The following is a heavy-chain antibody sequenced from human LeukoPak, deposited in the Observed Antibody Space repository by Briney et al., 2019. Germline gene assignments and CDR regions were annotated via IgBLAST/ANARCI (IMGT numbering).Heavy chain of an antibody. J-gene: IGHJ4*02. CDR1: GYIFSNHY. D-gene: IGHD2/OR15-2a*01. CDR3: AREPPESYYIDY. Sequence: GASVKVSCKTSGYIFSNHYIHWVRQAPGQGPEWMGIIRPSSGRADYTQKFQGRVTMTRDMSTTTVYMELTTLGSDDTAVYFCAREPPESYYIDYWGQGTLVTVSS. V-gene: IGHV1-46*01. CDR2: IRPSSGRA.